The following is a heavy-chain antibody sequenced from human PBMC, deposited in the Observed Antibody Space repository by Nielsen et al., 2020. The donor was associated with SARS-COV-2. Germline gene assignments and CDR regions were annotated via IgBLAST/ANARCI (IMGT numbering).Heavy chain of an antibody. Sequence: SLKISCAASGFTFDDYAMHWVRQAPGKGLEWVSGISWNSGSIGYADSVKGRFTISRDNAKNSLYLQMNSLRAEDTALYYCAREGADSSSWYTDYWGQGTLVTVSS. CDR3: AREGADSSSWYTDY. V-gene: IGHV3-9*01. D-gene: IGHD6-13*01. CDR2: ISWNSGSI. CDR1: GFTFDDYA. J-gene: IGHJ4*02.